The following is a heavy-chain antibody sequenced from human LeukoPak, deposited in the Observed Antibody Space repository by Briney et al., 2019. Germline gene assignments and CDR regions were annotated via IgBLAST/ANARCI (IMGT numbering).Heavy chain of an antibody. V-gene: IGHV4-59*11. CDR3: ARDNDYSNYLDY. D-gene: IGHD4-11*01. Sequence: SETLSLTCIVSGGSINSHYWSWIRQPPGKGLEWIGYISYSGSTIYNPSLKSRVTISVDTSKNQFSLKLSSVTAADTAVYYCARDNDYSNYLDYWGQGTLVTVSS. CDR2: ISYSGST. CDR1: GGSINSHY. J-gene: IGHJ4*02.